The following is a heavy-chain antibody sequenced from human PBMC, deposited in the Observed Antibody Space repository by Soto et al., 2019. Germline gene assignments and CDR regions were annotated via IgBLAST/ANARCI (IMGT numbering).Heavy chain of an antibody. V-gene: IGHV1-18*01. CDR1: GYTFISYG. J-gene: IGHJ4*02. CDR2: ISANTGKT. Sequence: SVKGSCKASGYTFISYGITWVRQAPGQGLEWMGWISANTGKTNYVQKFEDRLSLTADTSTSTAYMELRSLTSDDTAVYFCAREGYTYSANDYWGQGTLVTVPQ. D-gene: IGHD5-18*01. CDR3: AREGYTYSANDY.